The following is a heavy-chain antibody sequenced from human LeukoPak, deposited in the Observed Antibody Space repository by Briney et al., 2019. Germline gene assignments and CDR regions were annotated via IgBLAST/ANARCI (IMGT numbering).Heavy chain of an antibody. V-gene: IGHV1-8*01. D-gene: IGHD3-16*01. Sequence: ASVKVSCKASGYTFTSYDINWVRQATGQGLEWMGWMNPNSGNTGYAQKFQGRVTMTRNTSISTAYMELSSLRSEDTAVYYCARGDFYYYRSRYFGFDNWGQGLLVTVSS. CDR3: ARGDFYYYRSRYFGFDN. J-gene: IGHJ4*02. CDR2: MNPNSGNT. CDR1: GYTFTSYD.